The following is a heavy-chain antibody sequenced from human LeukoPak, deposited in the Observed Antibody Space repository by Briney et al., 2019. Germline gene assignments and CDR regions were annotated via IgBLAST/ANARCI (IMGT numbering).Heavy chain of an antibody. CDR2: INPNSGGT. J-gene: IGHJ4*02. Sequence: ASVKVSCTASGYTFTGYYMHWVRQAPGQGLEWMGWINPNSGGTNYAQKFQGWVTMTRDKSISTAYMELSRLRSDDTAVYYCARAWHSSGGFDYWGEGSLVSVCS. D-gene: IGHD6-19*01. CDR3: ARAWHSSGGFDY. CDR1: GYTFTGYY. V-gene: IGHV1-2*04.